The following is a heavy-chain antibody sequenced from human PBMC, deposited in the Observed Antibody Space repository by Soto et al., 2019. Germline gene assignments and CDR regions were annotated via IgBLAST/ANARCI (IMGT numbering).Heavy chain of an antibody. CDR3: ARGRYSSSWFYNWFDP. V-gene: IGHV4-34*01. D-gene: IGHD6-13*01. CDR2: INHSGST. Sequence: SETLSLTCAVYGGSFSGYYWSWIRQPPGKGLEWIGEINHSGSTNYNPSLKSRVTISVDTSKNQFSLKLSSVTAADTAVYYCARGRYSSSWFYNWFDPWGQGTLVTVSS. CDR1: GGSFSGYY. J-gene: IGHJ5*02.